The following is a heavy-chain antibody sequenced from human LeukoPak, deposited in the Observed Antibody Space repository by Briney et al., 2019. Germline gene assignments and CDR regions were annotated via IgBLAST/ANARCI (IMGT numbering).Heavy chain of an antibody. Sequence: GGSLRLSCAASGFTFSSYWMSWVRQAPGKGLEWVANIKQDGSEKYYVDSVKGRFTISRDNAKNSLYLQMNSLRAEDTAVYYCARDKAYYDILTGNYYYYGMDVWGQGTTVTVSS. V-gene: IGHV3-7*03. CDR3: ARDKAYYDILTGNYYYYGMDV. J-gene: IGHJ6*02. CDR1: GFTFSSYW. D-gene: IGHD3-9*01. CDR2: IKQDGSEK.